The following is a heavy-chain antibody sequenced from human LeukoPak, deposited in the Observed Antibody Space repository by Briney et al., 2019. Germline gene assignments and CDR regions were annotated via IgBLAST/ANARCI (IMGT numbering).Heavy chain of an antibody. Sequence: SETLSLTCTVSRGSISSNNYYWGWIRQPPGKGLEWIGSIYYSGCTYYNPSLKSRVTISVDTSKNQFSLKVTSVTAADTAVYYCASVNRGWFGVGEYWGQGTLVTVSS. CDR1: RGSISSNNYY. V-gene: IGHV4-39*01. CDR2: IYYSGCT. D-gene: IGHD3-10*01. CDR3: ASVNRGWFGVGEY. J-gene: IGHJ4*02.